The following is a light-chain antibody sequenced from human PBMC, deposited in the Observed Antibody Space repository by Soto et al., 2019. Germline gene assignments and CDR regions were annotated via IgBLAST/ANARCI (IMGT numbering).Light chain of an antibody. CDR3: QQYNSWWT. CDR2: DAS. J-gene: IGKJ1*01. CDR1: QSISSW. V-gene: IGKV1-5*01. Sequence: DIQMTQSPSTLSASVGDRVTITCRASQSISSWLAWYQQKPGKAPKLLIYDASSLESGVPSRFRGSGSGTEFTLTISSLQPDDFATYYCQQYNSWWTFGQGTKVEIK.